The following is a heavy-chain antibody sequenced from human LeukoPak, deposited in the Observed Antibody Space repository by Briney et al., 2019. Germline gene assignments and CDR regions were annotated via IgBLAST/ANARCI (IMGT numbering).Heavy chain of an antibody. CDR3: ARDPGYCTNGVCYTYYYYMDV. V-gene: IGHV3-9*01. CDR1: GFTFDDYV. CDR2: INWNSGSI. Sequence: PGGSLRLSCAASGFTFDDYVMHWVRQAPGKGLEWVSGINWNSGSIDYAGSVKGRFTISRDNAKNSLYLQMNSLRAEDTAVYYCARDPGYCTNGVCYTYYYYMDVWGKGTTVTVSS. D-gene: IGHD2-8*01. J-gene: IGHJ6*03.